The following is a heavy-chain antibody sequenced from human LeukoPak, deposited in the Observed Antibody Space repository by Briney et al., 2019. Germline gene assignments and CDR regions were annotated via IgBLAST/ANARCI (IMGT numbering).Heavy chain of an antibody. D-gene: IGHD3-3*01. CDR3: ARAGTYYDFWRATSRAFDI. V-gene: IGHV3-74*01. CDR2: INSDGSST. CDR1: GFTFSSYW. Sequence: GGSLRLSCAASGFTFSSYWMHWVRQAPGKGLVWVSRINSDGSSTSYADSVKGRFTISRDNAKNTLYLQMNSLRAEDTAVYYCARAGTYYDFWRATSRAFDIWGQGTMVTVSS. J-gene: IGHJ3*02.